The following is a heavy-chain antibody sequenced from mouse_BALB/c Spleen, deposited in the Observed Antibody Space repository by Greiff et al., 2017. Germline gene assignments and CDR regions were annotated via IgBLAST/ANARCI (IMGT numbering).Heavy chain of an antibody. CDR3: ARESYYGNYNAMDY. CDR1: GYTFTNYW. V-gene: IGHV1-63*02. Sequence: QVQLQQSGAELVRPGTSVKISCKASGYTFTNYWLGWVKQRPGHGLEWIGDIYPGGGYTNYNEKFKGKATLTADTSSSTAYMQLSSLTSEDSAVYFCARESYYGNYNAMDYWGQGTSVTGSS. CDR2: IYPGGGYT. J-gene: IGHJ4*01. D-gene: IGHD2-1*01.